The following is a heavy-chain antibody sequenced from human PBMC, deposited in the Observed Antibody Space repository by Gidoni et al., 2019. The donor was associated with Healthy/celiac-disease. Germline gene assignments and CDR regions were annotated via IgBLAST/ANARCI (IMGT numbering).Heavy chain of an antibody. CDR1: GFTFSSYA. D-gene: IGHD6-6*01. CDR3: VKAEGVAAPTRGLY. V-gene: IGHV3-64D*08. Sequence: EVQLVESGGGLVQPGGSLRRSCSASGFTFSSYAMHWVRQAPGKGLEYVSAISSNGGSTYYADAVKGRFTISRDNSKNTLYLQMSSLRAEDTAVYYCVKAEGVAAPTRGLYWGQGTLVTVSS. CDR2: ISSNGGST. J-gene: IGHJ4*02.